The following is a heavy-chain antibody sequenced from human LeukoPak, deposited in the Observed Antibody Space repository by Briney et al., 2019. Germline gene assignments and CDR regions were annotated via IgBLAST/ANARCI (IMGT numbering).Heavy chain of an antibody. CDR1: GYSISSGYY. CDR3: AGDLRDGYNKFDY. D-gene: IGHD5-24*01. J-gene: IGHJ4*02. V-gene: IGHV4-38-2*02. Sequence: SETLSLTCTVSGYSISSGYYWGWIRQPPGKGLEWIGSIYHSGSTYYNPSLKSRVTISVDTSKNQFSLKLSSVTAADTAVYYCAGDLRDGYNKFDYWGQGTLVTVSS. CDR2: IYHSGST.